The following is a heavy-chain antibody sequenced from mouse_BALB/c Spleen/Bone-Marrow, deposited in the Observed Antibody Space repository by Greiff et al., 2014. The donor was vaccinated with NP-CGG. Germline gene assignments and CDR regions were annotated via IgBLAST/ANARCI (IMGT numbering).Heavy chain of an antibody. CDR2: ISDGGSYT. CDR3: VRDGNYYAMDY. V-gene: IGHV5-4*02. Sequence: EVQLVESGGGLVKPGGSLKLSCAASGFTFSDYYMYWVRQTPEKRLEWVATISDGGSYTYYPDSVKGRFTISRDNAKNNLYLQMSSLKSEDTAMYYCVRDGNYYAMDYWGQGTSVTVSS. CDR1: GFTFSDYY. D-gene: IGHD2-1*01. J-gene: IGHJ4*01.